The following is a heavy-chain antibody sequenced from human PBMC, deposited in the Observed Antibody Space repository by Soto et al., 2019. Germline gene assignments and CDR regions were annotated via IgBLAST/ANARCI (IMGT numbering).Heavy chain of an antibody. J-gene: IGHJ6*03. CDR1: GYTFTSYA. D-gene: IGHD3-3*01. CDR3: ARHNYDFWSGYYGYMDV. Sequence: ASVKVSCKASGYTFTSYAMHWVRQAPGQRLEWMGWINAGNGNTKYSQKFQGRVTITRDTSASTAYMELSSLRSEDTAVYYCARHNYDFWSGYYGYMDVWGKGTTVTVSS. CDR2: INAGNGNT. V-gene: IGHV1-3*01.